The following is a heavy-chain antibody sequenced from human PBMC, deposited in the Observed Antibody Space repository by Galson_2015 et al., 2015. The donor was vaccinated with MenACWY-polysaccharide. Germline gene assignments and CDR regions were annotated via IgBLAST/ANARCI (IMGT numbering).Heavy chain of an antibody. Sequence: SLRLSCAASGFTFSSYWMRWVRQAPGKGLQWVANIKEDGSEKNYVDSVKGRFTISRDNAKSSLYLQMNSLRVEDTAIYYCARGRITIGPWGQGTLVTVSS. J-gene: IGHJ5*02. CDR3: ARGRITIGP. V-gene: IGHV3-7*01. CDR2: IKEDGSEK. D-gene: IGHD3-3*01. CDR1: GFTFSSYW.